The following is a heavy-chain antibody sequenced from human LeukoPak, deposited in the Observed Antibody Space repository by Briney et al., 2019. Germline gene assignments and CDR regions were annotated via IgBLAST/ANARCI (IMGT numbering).Heavy chain of an antibody. CDR2: ITTFYGHP. D-gene: IGHD6-25*01. Sequence: ASVKVSCKASGYTFTNHGISWLRQAPGQGLEWMGWITTFYGHPRFVDKFQGRVTMTTDTFTTTAYMELRSLTSDDTAVYYCARGFSSDPSAFFDSWGQGTLVTVSS. CDR1: GYTFTNHG. CDR3: ARGFSSDPSAFFDS. J-gene: IGHJ4*02. V-gene: IGHV1-18*01.